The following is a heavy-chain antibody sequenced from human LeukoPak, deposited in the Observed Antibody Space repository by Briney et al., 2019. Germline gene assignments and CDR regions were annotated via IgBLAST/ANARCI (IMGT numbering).Heavy chain of an antibody. CDR3: AKDRYCSSTSCLNWFDP. CDR1: GFTFSSYA. J-gene: IGHJ5*02. D-gene: IGHD2-2*01. V-gene: IGHV3-23*01. CDR2: ISGSGGST. Sequence: PGGSLRLSCAASGFTFSSYAMSWVRQAPGKGLEWVSAISGSGGSTYYADSVKGRFTISRDNSKNTLFLQMNSLRDEDTAVYYCAKDRYCSSTSCLNWFDPWGQGTLVTVSS.